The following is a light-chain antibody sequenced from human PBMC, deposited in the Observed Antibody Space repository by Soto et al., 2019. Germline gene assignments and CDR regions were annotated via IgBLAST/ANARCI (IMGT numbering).Light chain of an antibody. CDR1: SSDVGGYNY. J-gene: IGLJ2*01. CDR3: SSYTSIITVV. Sequence: HSALTQPASVSGSPGQSITISCTGTSSDVGGYNYVSWYQHHPGKAPKLLIYDVNNRPSGVSDRFSGSKSGNTASLTISGLQTEDEADYYCSSYTSIITVVFGGGTQLTVL. CDR2: DVN. V-gene: IGLV2-14*01.